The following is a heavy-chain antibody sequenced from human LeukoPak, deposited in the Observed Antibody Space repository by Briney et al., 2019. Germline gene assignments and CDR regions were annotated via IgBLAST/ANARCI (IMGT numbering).Heavy chain of an antibody. CDR1: GFTFSSYW. CDR3: ARVSYYPHDAFDI. J-gene: IGHJ3*02. D-gene: IGHD2-8*01. CDR2: VKQDGSEK. V-gene: IGHV3-7*01. Sequence: GGSLRLSCAASGFTFSSYWMNWGRQAPGMGLEWVAKVKQDGSEKYYVDSVKGRFTISRDNAKNSLYLQMNSLRAEDTALYYCARVSYYPHDAFDIWGQGTMVTVSS.